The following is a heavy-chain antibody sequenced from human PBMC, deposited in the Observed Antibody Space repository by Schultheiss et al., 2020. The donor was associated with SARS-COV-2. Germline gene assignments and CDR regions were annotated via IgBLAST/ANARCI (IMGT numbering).Heavy chain of an antibody. D-gene: IGHD3-22*01. Sequence: GGSLRLSCAASGFTFSSYAMSWVRQAPGKGLEWVSYISWNSGSIGYADSVKGRFTISRDNAKNSLYLQMNSLRPEDTALYYCAKGDYYDSRDYYGMDVWGQGTTVTVSS. J-gene: IGHJ6*02. CDR1: GFTFSSYA. CDR2: ISWNSGSI. CDR3: AKGDYYDSRDYYGMDV. V-gene: IGHV3-9*01.